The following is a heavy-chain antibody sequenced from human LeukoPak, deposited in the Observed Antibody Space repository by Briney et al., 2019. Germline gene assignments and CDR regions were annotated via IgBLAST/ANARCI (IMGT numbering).Heavy chain of an antibody. Sequence: ASVKVSCKASGYTFTSYGISWVRQAPGQGLEWMGWISAYNGNTNYAQKLQGRVTMTTDTSTSTAYMELRSLRSDDTAVYYCARAGPGYCSSTSCWENYYYMDVWGKGTTVTVSS. V-gene: IGHV1-18*01. CDR3: ARAGPGYCSSTSCWENYYYMDV. CDR1: GYTFTSYG. CDR2: ISAYNGNT. J-gene: IGHJ6*03. D-gene: IGHD2-2*01.